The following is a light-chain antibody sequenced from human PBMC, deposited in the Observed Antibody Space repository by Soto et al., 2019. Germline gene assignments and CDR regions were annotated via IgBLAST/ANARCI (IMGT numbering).Light chain of an antibody. V-gene: IGLV2-14*03. CDR2: EVT. CDR1: SSDIGYYDY. Sequence: QSVLTQPASVSGSPGQSITISCTGTSSDIGYYDYVSWYQQHPGKAPKLLITEVTNRPSGVSNRFSGSKSGNTASLTISGLQPEDEADYYCNSYTSTKTWVFGGGTQLTVL. CDR3: NSYTSTKTWV. J-gene: IGLJ3*02.